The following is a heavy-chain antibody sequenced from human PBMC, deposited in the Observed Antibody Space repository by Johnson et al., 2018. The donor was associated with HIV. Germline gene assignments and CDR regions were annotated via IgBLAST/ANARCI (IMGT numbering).Heavy chain of an antibody. D-gene: IGHD3-16*02. V-gene: IGHV3-53*01. Sequence: VQLVESGGGLVQPGGSLRLSCAASGFTVSSNYMSWVRQAPGKGLEWVPVIRGSGGSTYYADSVKGRFTISRDNAKNSLYLQMNSLRAEDTAVYYCARPRTSYRAFDIWGQGTMVTVSS. J-gene: IGHJ3*02. CDR1: GFTVSSNY. CDR3: ARPRTSYRAFDI. CDR2: IRGSGGST.